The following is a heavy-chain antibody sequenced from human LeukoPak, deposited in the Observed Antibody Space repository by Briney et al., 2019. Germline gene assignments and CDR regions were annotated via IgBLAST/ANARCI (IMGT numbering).Heavy chain of an antibody. Sequence: GGSLRLSCAVTGITLSNYGMSWVRQAPGKGLEWVAGISDSGGRTKYADSVKGRFTISRDNSKNTLYLQMNSLRAEDTAVYFCAKRGVVIRVILVGFHKEAYYFDSWGQGALVTVSS. J-gene: IGHJ4*02. CDR1: GITLSNYG. CDR2: ISDSGGRT. V-gene: IGHV3-23*01. CDR3: AKRGVVIRVILVGFHKEAYYFDS. D-gene: IGHD3-22*01.